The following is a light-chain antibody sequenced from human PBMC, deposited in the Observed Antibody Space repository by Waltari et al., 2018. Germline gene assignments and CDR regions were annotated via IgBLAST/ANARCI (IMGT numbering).Light chain of an antibody. CDR2: DDT. Sequence: SYVLTQPPSVSVAPGQTARITCGGNNLGRQSVHWYQQKPGQAPLLVVYDDTDRPSGIPERFSGSNSGNTATLTINRVEAGDEADYYCQVWDSSSDHSLYVFGTGTKVTVL. J-gene: IGLJ1*01. CDR3: QVWDSSSDHSLYV. V-gene: IGLV3-21*02. CDR1: NLGRQS.